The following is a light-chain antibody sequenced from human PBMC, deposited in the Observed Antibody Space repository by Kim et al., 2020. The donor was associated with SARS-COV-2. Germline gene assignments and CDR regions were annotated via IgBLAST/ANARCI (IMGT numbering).Light chain of an antibody. Sequence: SPGEKATPSCRATQQVSSNFASYQQKIPEALTILIYYVSTTAKCIPPRFSSSRSATAFTLTISSLQSADVAASYCQQYNNGPPRTFGPGTKVDIK. CDR3: QQYNNGPPRT. V-gene: IGKV3-15*01. CDR2: YVS. J-gene: IGKJ3*01. CDR1: QQVSSN.